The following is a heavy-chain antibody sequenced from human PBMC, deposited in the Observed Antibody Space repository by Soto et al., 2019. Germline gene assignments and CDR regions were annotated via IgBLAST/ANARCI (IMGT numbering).Heavy chain of an antibody. V-gene: IGHV4-59*01. J-gene: IGHJ5*02. Sequence: SETLSLTCTVSGDSIRNYYWSWIRQPPGKGLEYIGYIFYSGSTNYNPSLKSRVAISVDTSRNQFALKLRSVTAADTAVYYCARDKYCSGGSCRKNWFDPWGQGTLVTVSS. CDR3: ARDKYCSGGSCRKNWFDP. CDR1: GDSIRNYY. CDR2: IFYSGST. D-gene: IGHD2-15*01.